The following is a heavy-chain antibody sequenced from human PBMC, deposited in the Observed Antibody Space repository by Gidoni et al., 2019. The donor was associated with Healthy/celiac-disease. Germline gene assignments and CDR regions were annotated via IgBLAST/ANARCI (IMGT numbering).Heavy chain of an antibody. CDR1: GGSFSNYA. CDR3: ARTPMNTSGWLEYFQH. CDR2: IIPIFGTA. V-gene: IGHV1-69*06. D-gene: IGHD6-19*01. J-gene: IGHJ1*01. Sequence: QVQLVQSGAEVKKPGSSVKVSCKASGGSFSNYAISWMRQAPGQGLEWMGGIIPIFGTANYAQKFQGRVTITADKSTSTAYMELSSLTSDEDTAVYFCARTPMNTSGWLEYFQHWGQGTLVTVSS.